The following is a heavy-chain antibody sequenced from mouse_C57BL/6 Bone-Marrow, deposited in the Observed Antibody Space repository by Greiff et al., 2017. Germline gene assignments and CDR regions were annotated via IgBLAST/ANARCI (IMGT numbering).Heavy chain of an antibody. J-gene: IGHJ3*01. CDR1: GFNIKDYY. CDR3: APHDYDGGAWFAY. D-gene: IGHD2-4*01. CDR2: LDPEDGET. Sequence: VQLQQSGAELVKPGASVKLSCTASGFNIKDYYMHWVKQRTEQGLEWIGRLDPEDGETKYAPKFQGKATITADTSSNTAYLQLSSLTSEDTAVYYCAPHDYDGGAWFAYWGQGTLVTVSA. V-gene: IGHV14-2*01.